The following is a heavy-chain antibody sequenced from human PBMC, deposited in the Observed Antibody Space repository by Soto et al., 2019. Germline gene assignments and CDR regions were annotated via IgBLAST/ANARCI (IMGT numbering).Heavy chain of an antibody. D-gene: IGHD3-9*01. CDR2: IYPGDSDT. CDR1: GYSFTSYS. J-gene: IGHJ6*02. V-gene: IGHV5-51*01. CDR3: ARLGFEYDTSNPYYNVLHYYGVDV. Sequence: GESLNISCKGSGYSFTSYSIGWVCQVPGKGLEWLAGIYPGDSDTRYSPSFQGHVTISADKSISTAYLQWSTLKASDTAKYYCARLGFEYDTSNPYYNVLHYYGVDVWGQGTTVTFSS.